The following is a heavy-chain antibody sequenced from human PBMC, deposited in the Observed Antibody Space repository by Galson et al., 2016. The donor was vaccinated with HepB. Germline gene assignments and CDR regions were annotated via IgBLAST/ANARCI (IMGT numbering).Heavy chain of an antibody. CDR2: MWYDGSKK. V-gene: IGHV3-33*01. D-gene: IGHD6-13*01. Sequence: SLRLSCAASGFTFSNYGMHWVRQAPGKGLEWVAIMWYDGSKKYYADSVKGRFTISRDNYKNTLYLQMNTLRAEDTAVYYCARADIGTSGTFPKFDPWGQGTLVTVSS. CDR3: ARADIGTSGTFPKFDP. J-gene: IGHJ5*02. CDR1: GFTFSNYG.